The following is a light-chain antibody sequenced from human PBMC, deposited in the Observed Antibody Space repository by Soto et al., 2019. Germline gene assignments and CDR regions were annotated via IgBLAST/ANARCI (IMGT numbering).Light chain of an antibody. CDR3: QQLNTYPFT. CDR1: QGISSS. CDR2: AAS. Sequence: DIQLTHSPSFLSASVGDRVTITCRASQGISSSLAWYQQKSGKAPNFLIYAASTLQTGVPSRFSGSGSGTEFTLTISSLQPEDFATYYCQQLNTYPFTFGPGTKVDIK. V-gene: IGKV1-9*01. J-gene: IGKJ3*01.